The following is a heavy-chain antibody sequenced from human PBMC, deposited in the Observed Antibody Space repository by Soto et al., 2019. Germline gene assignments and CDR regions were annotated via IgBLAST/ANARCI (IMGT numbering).Heavy chain of an antibody. J-gene: IGHJ4*02. V-gene: IGHV3-30*04. D-gene: IGHD1-1*01. Sequence: PGGSLRLSCAASGFTFSSYAMHWVRQAPGQGLDWVAFISFDAIHKYYADSVKGRFTISRDNSKNTVYLQMNGLRAEDTAVYYCARDMSTKYTRDYWGQGTLVTVSS. CDR1: GFTFSSYA. CDR3: ARDMSTKYTRDY. CDR2: ISFDAIHK.